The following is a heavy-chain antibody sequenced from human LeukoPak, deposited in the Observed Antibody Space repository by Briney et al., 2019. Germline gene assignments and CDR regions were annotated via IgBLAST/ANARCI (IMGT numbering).Heavy chain of an antibody. CDR1: GYTFTGYY. Sequence: ASVKVSCKASGYTFTGYYMHWVRPAPGQGLEWMGWINHNSGGTNYAQKFQGRVTMTRDTSISTAYMELSRLRSDDTAVYYCARDYLAARDYYYYYMDVWGKGTTVTVSS. V-gene: IGHV1-2*02. J-gene: IGHJ6*03. D-gene: IGHD6-6*01. CDR2: INHNSGGT. CDR3: ARDYLAARDYYYYYMDV.